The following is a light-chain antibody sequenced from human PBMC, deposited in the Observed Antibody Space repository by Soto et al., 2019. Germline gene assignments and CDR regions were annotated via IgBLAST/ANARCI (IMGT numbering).Light chain of an antibody. CDR3: ASWDDRLGAVI. CDR2: SNN. J-gene: IGLJ2*01. Sequence: QSVLTQPPSASGTPGQTVFISCSGSSSNIGGTNYAYWYQQLPGAAPKLLMHSNNLRPSGVPERISGSKFGTAASLAISGRRSEDEAVDYCASWDDRLGAVIFGGGTKVTVL. CDR1: SSNIGGTNY. V-gene: IGLV1-47*02.